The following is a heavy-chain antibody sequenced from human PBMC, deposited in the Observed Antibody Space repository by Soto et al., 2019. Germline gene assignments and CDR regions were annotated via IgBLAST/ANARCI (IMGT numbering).Heavy chain of an antibody. V-gene: IGHV1-8*01. D-gene: IGHD3-16*01. J-gene: IGHJ4*02. Sequence: QVQLVQSGAEVKKPGASVKVSCKTSGYTFTNYDINWVRQATGQGLEWMGWMNPNSGNTGSTQKFQGRITMTRDTSIGTAYMELTSLRSEDTAVYYCARVWGTIDYWGQGTLVIVSS. CDR3: ARVWGTIDY. CDR1: GYTFTNYD. CDR2: MNPNSGNT.